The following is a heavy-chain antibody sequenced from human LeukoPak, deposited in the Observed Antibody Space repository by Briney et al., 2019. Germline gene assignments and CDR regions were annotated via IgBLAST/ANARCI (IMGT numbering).Heavy chain of an antibody. Sequence: PSETLSLTCTVSGGSISSYYWSWVRQPPGKGLEWVGYIYDGGSTNYNPSLKSRVTISVDTSKNQFSLKLSSVTAADTAVYYCARGKKTSPGSTGIDNFDYWGQGTLVTVSS. CDR1: GGSISSYY. CDR2: IYDGGST. CDR3: ARGKKTSPGSTGIDNFDY. J-gene: IGHJ4*02. V-gene: IGHV4-59*12. D-gene: IGHD3-10*01.